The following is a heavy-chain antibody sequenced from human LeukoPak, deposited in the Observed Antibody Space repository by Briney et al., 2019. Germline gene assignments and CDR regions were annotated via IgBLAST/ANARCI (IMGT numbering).Heavy chain of an antibody. CDR2: IWYDGSNK. V-gene: IGHV3-33*06. Sequence: GGSLRLSCAASGFTFSSYGMHWVRQAPGKGLEWVAVIWYDGSNKYYADSVKGRFTISRDNSKNTLYLQMNSLRAEDTAVYYCAKEGLSAVNDWLWLSYYYYYMDVSGKGTTVTVSS. CDR1: GFTFSSYG. CDR3: AKEGLSAVNDWLWLSYYYYYMDV. J-gene: IGHJ6*03. D-gene: IGHD3-9*01.